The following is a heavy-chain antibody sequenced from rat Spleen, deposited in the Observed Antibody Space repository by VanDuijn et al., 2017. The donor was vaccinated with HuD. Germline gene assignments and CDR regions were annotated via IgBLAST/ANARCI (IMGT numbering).Heavy chain of an antibody. CDR2: SIYDGSST. CDR1: GFTFSDYN. Sequence: EVQLVESGGGLVQPGRSLKLSCAASGFTFSDYNMAWVRQAPKKGLEWVATSIYDGSSTYYRDSVKGRFTISRDNAKSTLYLQMDSLRSEDTATYYCARQSSSIPYYWYFDFWGPGTMVTVSS. CDR3: ARQSSSIPYYWYFDF. D-gene: IGHD1-2*01. V-gene: IGHV5S10*01. J-gene: IGHJ1*01.